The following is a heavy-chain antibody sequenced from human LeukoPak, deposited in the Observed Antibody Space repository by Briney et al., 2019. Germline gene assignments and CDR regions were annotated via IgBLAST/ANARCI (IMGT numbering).Heavy chain of an antibody. D-gene: IGHD6-19*01. Sequence: GGSLRLSCAASGFTFSSYAMSWVRQAPGKGLEWVSSIDASGGSTYYADSVKGRFTISRDNSKNTFYLQMNSLRADGTAVYYCAKGSGSGWYGWFAPWGQGTLVTVSS. CDR2: IDASGGST. J-gene: IGHJ5*02. CDR1: GFTFSSYA. V-gene: IGHV3-23*01. CDR3: AKGSGSGWYGWFAP.